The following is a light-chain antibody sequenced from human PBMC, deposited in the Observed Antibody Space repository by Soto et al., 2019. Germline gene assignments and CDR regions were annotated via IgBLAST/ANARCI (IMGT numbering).Light chain of an antibody. CDR2: GAS. J-gene: IGKJ5*01. Sequence: EIVLTQSPGTLSSSPGERVTLSCRASQSVGGSFLAWYHQKPGQAPRLLMSGASSRASGIPNRFSGSGSGTDFTLTIRRLEPEDFGIYYCQQYARSTTFDQGTRLEIK. V-gene: IGKV3-20*01. CDR3: QQYARSTT. CDR1: QSVGGSF.